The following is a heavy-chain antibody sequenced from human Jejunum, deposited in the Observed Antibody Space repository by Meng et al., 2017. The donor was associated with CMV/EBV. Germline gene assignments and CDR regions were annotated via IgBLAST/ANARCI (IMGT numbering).Heavy chain of an antibody. CDR1: GFTVSTDY. CDR3: ARFSIVGRTNAFDI. Sequence: SGFTVSTDYLSWVRQAPGKGLEWVSSIYIGSSTDYADSVKGRFTISRDNPKNTLILQMNNLRPEDTALYYCARFSIVGRTNAFDIWGHGTMVTVSS. D-gene: IGHD1-26*01. CDR2: IYIGSST. J-gene: IGHJ3*02. V-gene: IGHV3-53*01.